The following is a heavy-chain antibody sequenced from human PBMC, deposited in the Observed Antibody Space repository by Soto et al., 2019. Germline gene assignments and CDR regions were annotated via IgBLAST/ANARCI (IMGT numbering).Heavy chain of an antibody. CDR2: TGGGGVST. CDR1: GFTFRSYA. V-gene: IGHV3-23*01. Sequence: GGSLRLSCAASGFTFRSYAMTWVRQAPGKGLEWVSYTGGGGVSTYYADSVKGRFTSSRDDSKNTLYLQMNSLRAEDTALYYCAKIVGGGSHHDAFDIWGQGTMVTVSS. J-gene: IGHJ3*02. D-gene: IGHD2-15*01. CDR3: AKIVGGGSHHDAFDI.